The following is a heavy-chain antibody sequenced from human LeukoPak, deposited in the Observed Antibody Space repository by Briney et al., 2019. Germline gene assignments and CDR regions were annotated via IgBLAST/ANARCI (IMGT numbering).Heavy chain of an antibody. CDR1: GFTFSSYS. V-gene: IGHV3-48*04. D-gene: IGHD6-13*01. CDR3: ARESWQLVPYFDY. J-gene: IGHJ4*02. CDR2: ISSSSSTI. Sequence: GGSLRLSCAASGFTFSSYSMNWVRQAPGKGLEWVSYISSSSSTIYYADSVKGRFTISRDNAKNSLYLQMNSLRAEDTAVYYCARESWQLVPYFDYWGQGTLVTVSS.